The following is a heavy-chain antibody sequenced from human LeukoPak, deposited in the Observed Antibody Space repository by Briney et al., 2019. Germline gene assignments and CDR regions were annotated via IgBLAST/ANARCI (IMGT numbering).Heavy chain of an antibody. Sequence: PGGSLRLSCAASGFIFSSYAMNWVRQAPGKGLEWVSGISGGGGRTYFEDSVKGRFTISRDNSKNTLSLQMNSLRAEDTAVYYCAKGDNSGSSSSYGYWGEGTLVTVSS. V-gene: IGHV3-23*01. CDR1: GFIFSSYA. CDR2: ISGGGGRT. J-gene: IGHJ4*02. D-gene: IGHD3-10*01. CDR3: AKGDNSGSSSSYGY.